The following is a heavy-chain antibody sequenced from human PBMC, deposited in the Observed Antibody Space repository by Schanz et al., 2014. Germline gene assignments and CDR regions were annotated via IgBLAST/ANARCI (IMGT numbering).Heavy chain of an antibody. Sequence: EVQLVESGGGLVRPGGSLRLSCTTSGLIFSTYTLNWVRQAPGKGLEWISYISFSGNTIHYADSVKGRFTISRDNSKNTLYLQENSLRAEDTAVYDCARAGFDNGWQFDYWGQGTLVTVSS. CDR1: GLIFSTYT. V-gene: IGHV3-48*01. D-gene: IGHD6-19*01. J-gene: IGHJ4*02. CDR2: ISFSGNTI. CDR3: ARAGFDNGWQFDY.